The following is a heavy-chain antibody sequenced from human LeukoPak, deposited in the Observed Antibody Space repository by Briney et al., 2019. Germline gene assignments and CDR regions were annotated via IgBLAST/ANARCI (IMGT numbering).Heavy chain of an antibody. CDR1: GGSVNSYY. CDR3: ARDRSGGDYDC. Sequence: PSETLSLTCSVSGGSVNSYYWSWIRQPPGKGLEWIGYIYYSGSTNYNPSLKSRVTVSVDTSKNQFSLKLSSVTAADTAVYYCARDRSGGDYDCWGQGTLVTVSS. V-gene: IGHV4-59*02. CDR2: IYYSGST. D-gene: IGHD4-17*01. J-gene: IGHJ4*02.